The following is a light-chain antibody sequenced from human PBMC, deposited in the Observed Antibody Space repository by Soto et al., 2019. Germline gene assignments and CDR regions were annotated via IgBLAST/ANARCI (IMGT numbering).Light chain of an antibody. V-gene: IGLV2-14*03. CDR3: SSYTTSNTRQIV. CDR1: SSDVGGYNY. Sequence: QSALTQPASVSGSPGQSITISCTGTSSDVGGYNYVSWYRHHPGKAPKLMIFDVSNRLSGVSNRFSGSKSGNTASLTISGLQPEDEADYYCSSYTTSNTRQIVFGTGTKVPS. CDR2: DVS. J-gene: IGLJ1*01.